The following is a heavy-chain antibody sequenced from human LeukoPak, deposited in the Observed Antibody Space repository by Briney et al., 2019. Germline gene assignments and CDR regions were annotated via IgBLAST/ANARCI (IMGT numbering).Heavy chain of an antibody. CDR3: ARDLTASALFDY. V-gene: IGHV3-53*01. D-gene: IGHD3-9*01. Sequence: GGSLRLSCAASGFTVSSNYVSWVRQAPGKGLEWVSVIYSGGSTYYADSVKGRFTISRDNSKNTLYLQMNSLRAEDTAVYYCARDLTASALFDYWGQGTLVTVSS. J-gene: IGHJ4*02. CDR2: IYSGGST. CDR1: GFTVSSNY.